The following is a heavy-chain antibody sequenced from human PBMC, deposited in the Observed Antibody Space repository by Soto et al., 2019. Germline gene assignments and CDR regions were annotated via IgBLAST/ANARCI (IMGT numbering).Heavy chain of an antibody. CDR3: ARSQYSSSWYSYYYYYYGMDV. D-gene: IGHD6-13*01. CDR1: GGTFSSYA. J-gene: IGHJ6*02. Sequence: QVQLVQSGAEVKKPGSSVKVSCKASGGTFSSYAISWVRQAPGQGLEWMGGIIPIFGTANYAQKFQGRVTITADESTSTAYMEVSSLRSEDTAVYYCARSQYSSSWYSYYYYYYGMDVWGQGTTVTVSS. CDR2: IIPIFGTA. V-gene: IGHV1-69*12.